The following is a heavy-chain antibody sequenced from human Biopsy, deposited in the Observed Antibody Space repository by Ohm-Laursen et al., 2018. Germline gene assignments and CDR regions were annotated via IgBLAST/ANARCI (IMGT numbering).Heavy chain of an antibody. CDR3: ATDGAGSYNEN. J-gene: IGHJ4*02. CDR2: ISGSGVTK. D-gene: IGHD3-10*01. Sequence: SLRLSCAVSGFTFGDYYMSWIRQAPGRGLEWLSYISGSGVTKMYADSVKGRFTVSRDNAKNSLYLEMNNLTVEDTAVYYCATDGAGSYNENWGQGTLVSVS. CDR1: GFTFGDYY. V-gene: IGHV3-11*01.